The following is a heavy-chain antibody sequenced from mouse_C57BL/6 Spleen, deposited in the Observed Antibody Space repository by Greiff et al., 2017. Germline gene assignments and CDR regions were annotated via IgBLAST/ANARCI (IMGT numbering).Heavy chain of an antibody. D-gene: IGHD1-1*01. V-gene: IGHV1-52*01. J-gene: IGHJ4*01. CDR2: IDPSDSET. CDR3: ARYYYGSRIYAMDY. Sequence: VQLQQPGAELVRPGSSVKLSCKASGYTFTSYWMHWVKQRPIQGLEWIGNIDPSDSETHYNQKFKDKATLTVDKSSSTAYLQLSSLTSEDSAVYYCARYYYGSRIYAMDYWGQGTSVTVSS. CDR1: GYTFTSYW.